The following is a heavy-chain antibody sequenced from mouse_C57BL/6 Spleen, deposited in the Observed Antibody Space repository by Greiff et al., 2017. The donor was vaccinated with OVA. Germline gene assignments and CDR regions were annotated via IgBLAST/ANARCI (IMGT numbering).Heavy chain of an antibody. CDR2: INPSSGYT. CDR3: ARITAQATGEMDY. Sequence: QVQLQQSGAELARPGASVKMSCKASGYTFTSYTMHWVKQRPGQGLEWIGYINPSSGYTKYNQKFKDKATLTADKSSSTAYMQLSSLTSEDSAVYYCARITAQATGEMDYWGQGTSVTVSS. CDR1: GYTFTSYT. V-gene: IGHV1-4*01. J-gene: IGHJ4*01. D-gene: IGHD3-2*02.